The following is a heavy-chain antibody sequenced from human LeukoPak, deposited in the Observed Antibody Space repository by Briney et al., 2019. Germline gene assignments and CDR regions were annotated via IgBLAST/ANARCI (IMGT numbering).Heavy chain of an antibody. Sequence: AASVKVSCKASGYTFTSYGISWVRQAPGQGLEWMGWISAYNGNTNYAQKLQGRVTMTTDTSTGTAYMELRSLRSDDTAVYYCARVFRLQLADYWGQGTLVTVSS. CDR1: GYTFTSYG. V-gene: IGHV1-18*01. CDR2: ISAYNGNT. D-gene: IGHD6-13*01. CDR3: ARVFRLQLADY. J-gene: IGHJ4*02.